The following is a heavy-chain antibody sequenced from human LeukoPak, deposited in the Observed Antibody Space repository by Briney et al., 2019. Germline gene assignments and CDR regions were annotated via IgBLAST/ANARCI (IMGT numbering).Heavy chain of an antibody. V-gene: IGHV3-30*18. Sequence: GGSLRLSCAASGFTFSNYDMHWVRQAPGKGLEWVAVISYDGTNKYYADSVKGRFAISRDNSKSTLYLQMNSLRAEDTAVYYCAKENDFVYWGQGTLVTVSS. J-gene: IGHJ4*02. D-gene: IGHD3-3*01. CDR2: ISYDGTNK. CDR3: AKENDFVY. CDR1: GFTFSNYD.